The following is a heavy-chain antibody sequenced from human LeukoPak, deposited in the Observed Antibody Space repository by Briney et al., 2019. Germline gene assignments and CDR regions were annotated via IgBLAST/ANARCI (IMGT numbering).Heavy chain of an antibody. D-gene: IGHD6-19*01. V-gene: IGHV3-7*01. CDR3: ARGPVEQWLVSSGKVYYYYGIDV. Sequence: GGSLRLSCAASGFTFSNYWMSWVRQAPAKGLEWVANIKEDGSEKYYVDSVKGRFTISRDNARNSLYLQMNSLRAEDTAVYYCARGPVEQWLVSSGKVYYYYGIDVWGKGTTVTVSS. J-gene: IGHJ6*04. CDR1: GFTFSNYW. CDR2: IKEDGSEK.